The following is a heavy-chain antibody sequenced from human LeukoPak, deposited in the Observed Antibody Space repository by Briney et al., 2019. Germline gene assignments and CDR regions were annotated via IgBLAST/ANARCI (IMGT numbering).Heavy chain of an antibody. J-gene: IGHJ6*02. CDR1: GFTFSSYG. D-gene: IGHD5-24*01. Sequence: GGSLRLSCAASGFTFSSYGMHWVRQAPGKGLEWVAVIPYDGSNKYYAGSVKGRFTISRDNSKNTLYLQMNSLRAEDTAVYYCARRDGYRGMDVWGQGTTVTVSS. CDR3: ARRDGYRGMDV. V-gene: IGHV3-30*03. CDR2: IPYDGSNK.